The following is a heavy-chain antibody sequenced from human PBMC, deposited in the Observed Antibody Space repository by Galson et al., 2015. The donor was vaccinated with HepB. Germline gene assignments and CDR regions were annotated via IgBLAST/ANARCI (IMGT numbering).Heavy chain of an antibody. CDR2: IKNKANTYTT. Sequence: SLRLSCAASGFTFSSYYMDWVRQAPGKGLEWVGRIKNKANTYTTQNAASVTGRFTISRDDSKNSLYLQMNSLKTEDTAVYYCARDKDGSPDYWGQWTLVTVSS. CDR3: ARDKDGSPDY. D-gene: IGHD1-26*01. CDR1: GFTFSSYY. J-gene: IGHJ4*02. V-gene: IGHV3-72*01.